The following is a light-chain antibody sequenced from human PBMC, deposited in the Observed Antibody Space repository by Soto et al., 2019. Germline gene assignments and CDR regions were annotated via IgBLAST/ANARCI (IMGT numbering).Light chain of an antibody. CDR2: GAS. CDR1: QSVSSSY. V-gene: IGKV3-20*01. Sequence: EIVLTQSPGTLSLSPGERATLSCRASQSVSSSYLAWYQQKPGQAPRLLIYGASSRATGIPDRFSGSGSGTDFTLTISRLEPEDFAVYYCQQYGSSPGTXGQGTKVDIK. CDR3: QQYGSSPGT. J-gene: IGKJ1*01.